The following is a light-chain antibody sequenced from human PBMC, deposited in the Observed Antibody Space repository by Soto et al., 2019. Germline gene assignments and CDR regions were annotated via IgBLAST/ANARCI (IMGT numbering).Light chain of an antibody. CDR1: SSDVGGYNY. CDR2: EDS. CDR3: SSYAGSTKLV. V-gene: IGLV2-8*01. Sequence: QSALTQPPSASGSPGQSVTISCTGTSSDVGGYNYVSWYQQHPGKAPKLMIYEDSKRPSGVRDRFSGSKAGYTASLTGSGLQSEDDADYYCSSYAGSTKLVFCGGTKLTVL. J-gene: IGLJ2*01.